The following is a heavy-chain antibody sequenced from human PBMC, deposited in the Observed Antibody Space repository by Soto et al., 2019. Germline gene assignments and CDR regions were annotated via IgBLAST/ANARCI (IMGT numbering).Heavy chain of an antibody. D-gene: IGHD2-15*01. Sequence: QVQLQESGPGLVKPSETLSLTCTVSGASISTYYCSWIRQPPGKGLEWIGYIYHSGTTNYNPSLKSRCSKSADTSKTHLSLKLSSVSTADTAMYYCAGGVRYCSGGSCLAWFDPWGQGTLVTVSS. J-gene: IGHJ5*02. CDR2: IYHSGTT. V-gene: IGHV4-59*01. CDR3: AGGVRYCSGGSCLAWFDP. CDR1: GASISTYY.